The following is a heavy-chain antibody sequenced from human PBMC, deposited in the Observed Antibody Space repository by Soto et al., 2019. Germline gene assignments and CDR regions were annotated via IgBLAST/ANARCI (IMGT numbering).Heavy chain of an antibody. V-gene: IGHV3-30-3*01. CDR3: ARLYSSSGY. CDR2: ISYDGSCK. Sequence: GSLRLSCAASGFTFNSYAMHWVRQAPGKGLDWVAVISYDGSCKYYADSVKGRFTISRDNSKNTLYLQMNSLRAEDTAVYYCARLYSSSGYWGQGTLVTVSS. D-gene: IGHD6-6*01. CDR1: GFTFNSYA. J-gene: IGHJ4*02.